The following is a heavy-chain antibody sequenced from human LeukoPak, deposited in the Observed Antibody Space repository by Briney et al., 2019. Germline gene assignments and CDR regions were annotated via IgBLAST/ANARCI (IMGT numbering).Heavy chain of an antibody. J-gene: IGHJ5*02. CDR2: ISGDGGST. CDR3: ARQPHRGYFDTSGYYSDSDL. D-gene: IGHD3-22*01. CDR1: GFTFTSYV. V-gene: IGHV3-23*01. Sequence: GGSLRLSCTASGFTFTSYVMTWVRQAPGKGLEWLSTISGDGGSTFYADSVRGRLTVSRDNSKDTLYLQMNILRAEDTAFYYCARQPHRGYFDTSGYYSDSDLWGQGTLVTVSS.